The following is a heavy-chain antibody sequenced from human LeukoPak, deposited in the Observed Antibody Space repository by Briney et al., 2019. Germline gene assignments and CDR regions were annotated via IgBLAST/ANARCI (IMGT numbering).Heavy chain of an antibody. CDR1: GYTFTSYY. J-gene: IGHJ4*02. CDR3: ATRRGYCSSTSCRKYYFDY. CDR2: INPSGGST. D-gene: IGHD2-2*01. V-gene: IGHV1-46*01. Sequence: ASVKVSCKASGYTFTSYYMHWVRQAPGQGLEWMGIINPSGGSTSYAQKFQGRVTITADESTSTAYMELSSLRSEDTAVYYCATRRGYCSSTSCRKYYFDYWGQGTLVTVSS.